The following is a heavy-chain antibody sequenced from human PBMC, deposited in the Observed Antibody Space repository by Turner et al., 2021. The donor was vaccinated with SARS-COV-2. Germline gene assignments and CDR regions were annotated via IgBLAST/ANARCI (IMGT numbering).Heavy chain of an antibody. CDR2: IYSGGTT. V-gene: IGHV3-66*01. J-gene: IGHJ4*02. CDR3: ARGEIRGVTGDY. CDR1: GFTVSNNY. Sequence: EVQLVQSGGGLVQPGGSLRLSGTASGFTVSNNYMSWVRQGPGKGLEWVSLIYSGGTTKYADSVKGRFTISRDNSKNTLYLQMNSLRAEDTAVYYCARGEIRGVTGDYWGRGTLVTVSS. D-gene: IGHD3-10*01.